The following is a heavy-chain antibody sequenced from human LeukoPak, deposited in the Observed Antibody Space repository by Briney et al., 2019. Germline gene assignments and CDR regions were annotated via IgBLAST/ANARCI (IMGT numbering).Heavy chain of an antibody. CDR3: ARGQGATVPQVGKNWFDP. CDR1: IDSFSNYH. V-gene: IGHV4-34*01. J-gene: IGHJ5*02. D-gene: IGHD1-26*01. Sequence: SETLSLTCAVYIDSFSNYHWNWIRQTPSKGLEWIGEVNEVGGTNISPSLRNRVILSVDTSKNQFFLKLISVTVADTAVNYCARGQGATVPQVGKNWFDPWGQGTRVTVSS. CDR2: VNEVGGT.